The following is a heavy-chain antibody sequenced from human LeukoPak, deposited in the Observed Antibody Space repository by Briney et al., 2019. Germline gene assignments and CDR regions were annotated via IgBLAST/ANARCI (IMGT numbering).Heavy chain of an antibody. CDR1: GFTFSSYS. J-gene: IGHJ4*02. CDR3: AKEYLEWLPYFDY. CDR2: ITSSSSTI. Sequence: GGSLRLSCAASGFTFSSYSMNWVRQAPGKGLEWVSYITSSSSTIYYADSVKGRFTISRDNAKNSVYLQMNSLRDEDTAVYYCAKEYLEWLPYFDYWGQGTLVTVSS. V-gene: IGHV3-48*02. D-gene: IGHD3-3*01.